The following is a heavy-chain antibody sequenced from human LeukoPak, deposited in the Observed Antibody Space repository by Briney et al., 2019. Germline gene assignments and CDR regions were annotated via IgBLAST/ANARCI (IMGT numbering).Heavy chain of an antibody. V-gene: IGHV1-2*02. CDR1: GYSFTGYY. Sequence: GASVKVSCKSSGYSFTGYYMHWVRQAPGQGVEWMGWINSNGGGAQYAQNFQGRVTMTSDPTINTAYMELSSLRSDDTAVYYCTRTRFSHFYDRSGSPSKPFDYWGQGTLVSVSS. D-gene: IGHD3-22*01. CDR2: INSNGGGA. CDR3: TRTRFSHFYDRSGSPSKPFDY. J-gene: IGHJ4*02.